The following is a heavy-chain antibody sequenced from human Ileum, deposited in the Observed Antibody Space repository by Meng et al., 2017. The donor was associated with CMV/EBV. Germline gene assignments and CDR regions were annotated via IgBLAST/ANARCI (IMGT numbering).Heavy chain of an antibody. Sequence: KASGYTFTGYYMHWVRQAPGQGLEWMGWINTNSGGTNYAQKFQGRVTMTRDTSISTAYMELSRLRSDDTAVYYCARAVVPTATGGAYWGQGTLVTVSS. CDR2: INTNSGGT. V-gene: IGHV1-2*02. J-gene: IGHJ4*02. CDR3: ARAVVPTATGGAY. D-gene: IGHD2-2*01. CDR1: GYTFTGYY.